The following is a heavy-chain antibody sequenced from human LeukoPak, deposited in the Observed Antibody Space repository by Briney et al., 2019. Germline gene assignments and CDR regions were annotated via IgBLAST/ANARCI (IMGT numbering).Heavy chain of an antibody. J-gene: IGHJ4*02. CDR3: ARANYDILTGSYYFDY. CDR1: GGSISSYY. V-gene: IGHV4-59*01. D-gene: IGHD3-9*01. CDR2: IYYSGST. Sequence: SETLSLTCTVSGGSISSYYWSWIRQPPGKGLEWIGYIYYSGSTNYNPSLKSRVTISVDTSKNQFSLKLSSVTAADTAVYYCARANYDILTGSYYFDYWGQGTLVTVSS.